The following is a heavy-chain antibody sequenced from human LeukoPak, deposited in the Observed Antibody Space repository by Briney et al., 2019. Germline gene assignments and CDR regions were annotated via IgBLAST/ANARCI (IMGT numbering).Heavy chain of an antibody. CDR1: GGSISSSSYY. V-gene: IGHV4-39*01. J-gene: IGHJ4*02. Sequence: SETLSLTCTVSGGSISSSSYYWGWLRQPPGQGLEWIGGGSDSGSTYYNPSLKSRVTVSVDTSKNQFSLKLSSVTAADTAVYYCARWGYSYGIDYWGRGTLVTVSS. D-gene: IGHD5-18*01. CDR3: ARWGYSYGIDY. CDR2: GSDSGST.